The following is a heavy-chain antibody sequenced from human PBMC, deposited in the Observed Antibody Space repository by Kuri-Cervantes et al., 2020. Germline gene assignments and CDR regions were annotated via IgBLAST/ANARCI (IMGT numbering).Heavy chain of an antibody. J-gene: IGHJ6*03. V-gene: IGHV3-7*01. CDR1: GFTFSSYW. CDR3: ARGAPYYDFWSGYRDYYMDV. CDR2: IKQDGSEK. Sequence: GGSLRLSCAASGFTFSSYWMSWVRQAPGKGLEWVANIKQDGSEKYYVDSVKGRFTISRDNAKSSLYLQMNSLRAEDTAVYYCARGAPYYDFWSGYRDYYMDVWGKGTTVTVSS. D-gene: IGHD3-3*01.